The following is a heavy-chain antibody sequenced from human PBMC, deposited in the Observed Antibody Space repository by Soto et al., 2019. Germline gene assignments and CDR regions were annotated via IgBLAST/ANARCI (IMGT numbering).Heavy chain of an antibody. CDR2: ITGSGGTT. V-gene: IGHV3-23*01. J-gene: IGHJ4*02. Sequence: GGSLRLSCTTSGFPFGSYAMTWVRQAAGKGLEWVSSITGSGGTTCYADSVKGRFTISSDNSKNTLYLQMNSLRVEDTAVYYCAKDRDYGDVFDYWGQGTLVTVYS. D-gene: IGHD4-17*01. CDR3: AKDRDYGDVFDY. CDR1: GFPFGSYA.